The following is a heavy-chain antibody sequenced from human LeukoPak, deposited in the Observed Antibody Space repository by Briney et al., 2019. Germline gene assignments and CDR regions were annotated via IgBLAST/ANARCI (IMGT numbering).Heavy chain of an antibody. V-gene: IGHV3-43D*03. CDR1: GFTLDDYA. CDR3: AKEQTYGRNYDYYYGMDV. J-gene: IGHJ6*02. Sequence: GGSLRLSCAASGFTLDDYAMHWVRQAPGEGLEWVSLISWDGSNTYYAGSVKGRFTISRDNSKNSLYLQMNSLRAEDTALYYCAKEQTYGRNYDYYYGMDVWGQGTTVTVSS. D-gene: IGHD1-14*01. CDR2: ISWDGSNT.